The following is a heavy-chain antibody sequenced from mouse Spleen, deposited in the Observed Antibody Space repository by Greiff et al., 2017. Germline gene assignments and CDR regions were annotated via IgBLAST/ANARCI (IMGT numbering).Heavy chain of an antibody. J-gene: IGHJ1*01. D-gene: IGHD2-3*01. Sequence: VQLKESGPGLVKPSQSLSLTCSVTGFSITSGYYWNWIRQFPGNKLEWMGYISYDGSNNYNPSLKNRISITRDTSKNQFFLKLNSVTTEDTATYYCARDNYDGYYGGYFDVWGAGTTVTVSS. V-gene: IGHV3-6*01. CDR2: ISYDGSN. CDR1: GFSITSGYY. CDR3: ARDNYDGYYGGYFDV.